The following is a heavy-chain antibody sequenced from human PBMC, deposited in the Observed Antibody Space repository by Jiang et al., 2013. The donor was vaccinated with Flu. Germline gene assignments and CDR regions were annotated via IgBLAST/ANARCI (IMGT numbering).Heavy chain of an antibody. CDR3: ARYPGNYYYYGMDV. CDR2: IYYSGSA. CDR1: GDSVNRTGYY. V-gene: IGHV4-31*03. J-gene: IGHJ6*02. Sequence: GPGLVKPSQTLSLTCTVSGDSVNRTGYYWSWIRQHPEKGLQWIGYIYYSGSAYYNPSLRSRVTMSVDTSKNQFSLRLSSVTAADTAVYYCARYPGNYYYYGMDVWGQGTTVTVSS.